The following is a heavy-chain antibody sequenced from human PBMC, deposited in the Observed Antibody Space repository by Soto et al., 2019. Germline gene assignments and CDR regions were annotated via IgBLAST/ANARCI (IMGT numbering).Heavy chain of an antibody. D-gene: IGHD4-17*01. V-gene: IGHV4-34*01. CDR2: INHSGST. CDR1: GRSLSGYS. Sequence: QVQLQQWGAGLLKPSGTWSPTWAVYGRSLSGYSWSWFRQPPGKGLEWIGEINHSGSTNYNPSLKSRVTISVDTSQNQFSLNLSSVTAADTAVYYCARAYGGNSGVFDYWGQGTLVTVSS. J-gene: IGHJ4*02. CDR3: ARAYGGNSGVFDY.